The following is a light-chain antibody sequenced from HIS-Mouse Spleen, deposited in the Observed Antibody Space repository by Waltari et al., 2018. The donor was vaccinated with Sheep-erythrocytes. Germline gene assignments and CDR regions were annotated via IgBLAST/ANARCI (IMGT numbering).Light chain of an antibody. CDR1: KLGDKY. CDR2: QAS. Sequence: SYELTQPPSVSVSPGQTASITCSGDKLGDKYACWYQQKPGQSPVRVIYQASKRPPGVPERVSGSNSGNTATLTISGTQAMDEADYYCQAWDSSTAWVFGGGTKLTVL. V-gene: IGLV3-1*01. J-gene: IGLJ3*02. CDR3: QAWDSSTAWV.